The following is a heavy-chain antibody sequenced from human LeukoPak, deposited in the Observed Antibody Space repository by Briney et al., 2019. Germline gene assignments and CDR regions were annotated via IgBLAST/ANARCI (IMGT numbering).Heavy chain of an antibody. Sequence: GASVKVSCKASGYTFTSYGISWVRQAPGQGLEWMGWISAYNGNTNYAQKLQGRVTMTTDTSTSTAYMELRSLRSDDTAVYYCARVYYYGSGSYYMYNWFDPWGQGTLVTVSS. J-gene: IGHJ5*02. D-gene: IGHD3-10*01. CDR3: ARVYYYGSGSYYMYNWFDP. CDR2: ISAYNGNT. V-gene: IGHV1-18*01. CDR1: GYTFTSYG.